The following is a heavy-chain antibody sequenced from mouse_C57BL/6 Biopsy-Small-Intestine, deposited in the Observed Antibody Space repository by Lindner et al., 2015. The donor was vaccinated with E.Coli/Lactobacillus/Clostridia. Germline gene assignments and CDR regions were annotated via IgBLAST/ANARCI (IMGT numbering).Heavy chain of an antibody. Sequence: VQLQESGPGLVAPSQSLSITCTVSGFSLISHGVSWVRQPPGKGLEWLGVIWGDGCTSYHSALISRLSISKDNSRSQVFLKLNSLRTDDTATYYCAKEGKRYYTMDYWGQGTSVTVSS. CDR1: GFSLISHG. V-gene: IGHV2-3*01. J-gene: IGHJ4*01. CDR2: IWGDGCT. CDR3: AKEGKRYYTMDY.